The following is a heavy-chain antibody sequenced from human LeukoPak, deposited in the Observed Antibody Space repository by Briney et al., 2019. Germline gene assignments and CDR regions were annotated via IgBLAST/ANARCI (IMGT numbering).Heavy chain of an antibody. V-gene: IGHV1-2*02. CDR3: ARAVVVVAATMIDY. Sequence: ASVKVSCKASGYIFTGYYMHWVRQAPGQGLEWLGWINPNSGGTNYAQKFQGRVTMTRDTSISTAYMELSRLRSDDTAVYHCARAVVVVAATMIDYWGQGTLVTVSS. J-gene: IGHJ4*02. D-gene: IGHD2-15*01. CDR2: INPNSGGT. CDR1: GYIFTGYY.